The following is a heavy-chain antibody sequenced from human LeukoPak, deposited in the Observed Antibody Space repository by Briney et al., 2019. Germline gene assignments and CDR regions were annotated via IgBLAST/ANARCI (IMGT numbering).Heavy chain of an antibody. CDR2: IYYSGST. Sequence: SETLSLTCTVSGGSISSSSYYWGWIRQPPGEGLEWIGSIYYSGSTYYNPSLKSRVTISVDTSKNQFSLKLSSVTAADTAVYYCARLRGPDKYSGSYPKQAESYYFDYWGQGTLVTVSS. J-gene: IGHJ4*02. CDR3: ARLRGPDKYSGSYPKQAESYYFDY. D-gene: IGHD1-26*01. CDR1: GGSISSSSYY. V-gene: IGHV4-39*07.